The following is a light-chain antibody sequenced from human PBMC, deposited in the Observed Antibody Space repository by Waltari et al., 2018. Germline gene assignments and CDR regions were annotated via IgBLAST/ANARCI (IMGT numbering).Light chain of an antibody. V-gene: IGKV3-20*01. Sequence: EIVLTQSPGTLSLSSGERATLSCRASPSVSSSYLAWYQQKPGQPPRLPISGASSRATGIPDRFGGSGCETDFTLTISRREPEEFAVYYCKQYASSPHFGPGTKVDIK. CDR2: GAS. J-gene: IGKJ3*01. CDR1: PSVSSSY. CDR3: KQYASSPH.